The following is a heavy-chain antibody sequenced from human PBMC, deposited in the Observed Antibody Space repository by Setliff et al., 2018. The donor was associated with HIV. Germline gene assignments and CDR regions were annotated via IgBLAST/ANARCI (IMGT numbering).Heavy chain of an antibody. CDR2: IYSSGST. J-gene: IGHJ5*02. CDR3: ARYRYYYDSSGYGRWFDP. CDR1: GGSISGYY. D-gene: IGHD3-22*01. Sequence: PSETLSLTCTVSGGSISGYYWSWIRQSPGKGLEWIGYIYSSGSTNFNPSLKSRVTLSIDTSKNQFSLRLNSVTAADTAVYYCARYRYYYDSSGYGRWFDPWGQGTLVTVSS. V-gene: IGHV4-4*09.